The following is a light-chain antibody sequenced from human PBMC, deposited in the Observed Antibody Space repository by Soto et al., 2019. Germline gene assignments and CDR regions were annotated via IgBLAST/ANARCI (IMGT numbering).Light chain of an antibody. Sequence: EIVMTPSPSTLSVSPGARATFSCRASQSVSSNLAWYQQKPGQAPRLLIYRTSTRATGIPDRFSGSGSGTDFTLTISRLEPEDFAVYYCQQFGSSVTFGQGTRLEIK. CDR2: RTS. J-gene: IGKJ5*01. CDR1: QSVSSN. CDR3: QQFGSSVT. V-gene: IGKV3-20*01.